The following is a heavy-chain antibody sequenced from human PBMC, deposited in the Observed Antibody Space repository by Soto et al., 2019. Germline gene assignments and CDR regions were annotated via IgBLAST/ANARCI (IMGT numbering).Heavy chain of an antibody. J-gene: IGHJ6*03. CDR2: ISGSGGST. V-gene: IGHV3-23*01. CDR1: GFTFSSYA. D-gene: IGHD3-3*01. Sequence: GGSLRLSCAASGFTFSSYAMSWVRQAPGKGLEWVSAISGSGGSTYYADSVKGRFTISRDNSKNTLYLQMNSLRAEDTAVYYCAKVRDPYDFWSGPMDCYAMDVWGKGTPGTVS. CDR3: AKVRDPYDFWSGPMDCYAMDV.